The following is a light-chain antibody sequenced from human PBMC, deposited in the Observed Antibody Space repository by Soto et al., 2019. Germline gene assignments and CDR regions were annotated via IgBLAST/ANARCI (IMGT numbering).Light chain of an antibody. CDR3: CLYARGGVE. V-gene: IGLV2-23*01. J-gene: IGLJ3*02. CDR1: LSGVDTYSF. CDR2: EGN. Sequence: QSVLTQPASVSGSPGQSIGISCTGTLSGVDTYSFVSWYQHHPGAAPQLIIFEGNKRPSGVSDRFSGSRSGETASLTISGLQAEDEADYYCCLYARGGVEFGGGTKLTVL.